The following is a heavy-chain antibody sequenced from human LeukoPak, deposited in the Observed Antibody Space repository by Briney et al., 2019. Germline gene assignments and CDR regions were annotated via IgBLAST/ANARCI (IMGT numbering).Heavy chain of an antibody. CDR2: IYRGGGT. Sequence: GGSLRLSCAASGFTVSTNYVSWVRQAPGKGLEWVSVIYRGGGTAYADSVKDRFTISRDNSRNTVYLQMNSLRAEDTAVYYCARDDILTGYYTSGFDYWGQGTLVTVSS. V-gene: IGHV3-66*01. CDR3: ARDDILTGYYTSGFDY. CDR1: GFTVSTNY. D-gene: IGHD3-9*01. J-gene: IGHJ4*02.